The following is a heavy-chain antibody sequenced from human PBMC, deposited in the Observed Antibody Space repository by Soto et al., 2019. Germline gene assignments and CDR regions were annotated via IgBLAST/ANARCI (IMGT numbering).Heavy chain of an antibody. Sequence: ASVKVSCKASGYTFTGYYMHWVRQAPGQGLEWMGWINPNSGGTNYAQKFQGWVTMTRDTSISTAYMELSRLRSDDTAVYYCARESFRVVAATARNXFDSWGQGTMVTVSS. J-gene: IGHJ3*02. CDR1: GYTFTGYY. V-gene: IGHV1-2*04. CDR3: ARESFRVVAATARNXFDS. CDR2: INPNSGGT. D-gene: IGHD2-15*01.